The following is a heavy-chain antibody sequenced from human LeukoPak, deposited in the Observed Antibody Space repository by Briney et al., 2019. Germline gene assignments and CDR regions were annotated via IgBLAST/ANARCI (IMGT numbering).Heavy chain of an antibody. D-gene: IGHD3-22*01. CDR3: ARARVRDYDSSGYYLPFDY. CDR1: GFTFSDFG. J-gene: IGHJ4*02. Sequence: GGSQRLSCAASGFTFSDFGMHWVRQAPGKGLEWVSSISSSSSYIYYADSVKGRFTISRDNAKNSLYLQMNSLRAEDTAVYYCARARVRDYDSSGYYLPFDYWGQGTLVTVSS. V-gene: IGHV3-21*01. CDR2: ISSSSSYI.